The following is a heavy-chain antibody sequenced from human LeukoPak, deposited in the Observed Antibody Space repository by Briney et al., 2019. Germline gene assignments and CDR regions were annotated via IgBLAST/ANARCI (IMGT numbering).Heavy chain of an antibody. V-gene: IGHV1-69*02. CDR3: ARVGRGYSDRWWFDP. Sequence: SVKVSCKASGGTFSSYTISWVRQAPGQGLEWMGRIIPILGIANYAQKFQGRVTITADKSTSPAYMELSSLRSEDTAVYYCARVGRGYSDRWWFDPWGQGTLVTVSS. D-gene: IGHD5-18*01. CDR2: IIPILGIA. CDR1: GGTFSSYT. J-gene: IGHJ5*02.